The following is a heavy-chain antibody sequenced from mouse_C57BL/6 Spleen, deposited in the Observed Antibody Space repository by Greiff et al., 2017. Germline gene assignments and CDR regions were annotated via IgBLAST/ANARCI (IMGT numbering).Heavy chain of an antibody. V-gene: IGHV7-3*01. D-gene: IGHD2-2*01. J-gene: IGHJ4*01. CDR1: GFTFTDYY. Sequence: EVQLQESGGGLVQPGGSLSLSCAASGFTFTDYYMRWVRQPPGKALEWLGFIRNKANGYTTEYSATVKGRFTIYRDNSQSILYLRMNALRAEDSATYYSASGGLRRGDYWGQGTSVTVSS. CDR3: ASGGLRRGDY. CDR2: IRNKANGYTT.